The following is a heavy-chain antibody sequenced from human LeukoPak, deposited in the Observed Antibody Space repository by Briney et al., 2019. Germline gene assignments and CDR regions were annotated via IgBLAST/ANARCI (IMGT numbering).Heavy chain of an antibody. CDR3: ARSPPRITMVRGVIRVNWFDP. CDR1: GGSFSGYY. Sequence: PSETLSLTCAVYGGSFSGYYWSWIRQPPEKGLEWIGEINHSGSTNYNPSLKSRVTISVDTSKNQFSLKLSSVTAADTAVYYCARSPPRITMVRGVIRVNWFDPWGQGTLVTVSS. D-gene: IGHD3-10*01. CDR2: INHSGST. J-gene: IGHJ5*02. V-gene: IGHV4-34*01.